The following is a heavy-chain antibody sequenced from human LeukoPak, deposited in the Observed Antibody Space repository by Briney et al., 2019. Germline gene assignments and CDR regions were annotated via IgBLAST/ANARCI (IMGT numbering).Heavy chain of an antibody. CDR3: ARGGDILTGYYPFDY. V-gene: IGHV3-20*04. J-gene: IGHJ4*02. CDR2: INWNGGST. CDR1: GFTFDDYG. D-gene: IGHD3-9*01. Sequence: GGSLRLSCAASGFTFDDYGMSWVRQAPGKGLEWVSCINWNGGSTGYADSVKGRFTISRDNAKNSLYLQMNSLRAEDTALYYCARGGDILTGYYPFDYWGQGTLVTVSS.